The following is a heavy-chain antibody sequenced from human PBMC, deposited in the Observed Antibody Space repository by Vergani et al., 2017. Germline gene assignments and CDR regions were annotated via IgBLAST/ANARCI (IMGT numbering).Heavy chain of an antibody. CDR2: IKQDGSEK. CDR1: GFTFSSYW. V-gene: IGHV3-7*01. Sequence: EVQLVESGGGLVQPGGSLRLSCAASGFTFSSYWMSWVRQAPGKGLEWVANIKQDGSEKYYVDSVKGRFTISRDNAKNSLYLQMNSLRAEDTSVCYCARFSYYYYYIDVWGKGTTVTVSS. CDR3: ARFSYYYYYIDV. J-gene: IGHJ6*03.